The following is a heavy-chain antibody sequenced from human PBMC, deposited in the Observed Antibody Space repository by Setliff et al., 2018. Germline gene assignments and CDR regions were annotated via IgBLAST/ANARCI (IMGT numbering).Heavy chain of an antibody. CDR3: RSSAPSVVLAADFDF. Sequence: ASVKVSCKASGDSFSNYAISWVRQAPGQGLEWMGCISGYNGNTNYAQKFQDRVTVTMDTSTSTVYMELRSLRSDDTAVYCARSSAPSVVLAADFDFWGLGTPVTVSS. V-gene: IGHV1-18*01. CDR2: ISGYNGNT. CDR1: GDSFSNYA. J-gene: IGHJ4*02. D-gene: IGHD3-3*01.